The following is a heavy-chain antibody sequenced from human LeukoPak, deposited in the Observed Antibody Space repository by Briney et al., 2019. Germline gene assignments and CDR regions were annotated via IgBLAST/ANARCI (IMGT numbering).Heavy chain of an antibody. V-gene: IGHV4-39*07. J-gene: IGHJ4*02. CDR2: IFYSGST. D-gene: IGHD6-19*01. CDR3: ARADSSGWFDYYFDY. Sequence: SETLSLTCTVSGGSISTSSYSWGWVRQPPGKGLEWIGNIFYSGSTYYSPSLKRRVTISVDKSKNQFSLKLSSVTAADTAVYYCARADSSGWFDYYFDYWGQGTLVTVSS. CDR1: GGSISTSSYS.